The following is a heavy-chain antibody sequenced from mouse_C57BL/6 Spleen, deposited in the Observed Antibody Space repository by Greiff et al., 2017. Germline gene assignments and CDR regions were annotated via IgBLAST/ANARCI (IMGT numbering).Heavy chain of an antibody. CDR2: INPYNGGT. D-gene: IGHD2-3*01. J-gene: IGHJ2*01. V-gene: IGHV1-19*01. CDR3: ARSLDGYYFDY. Sequence: VQLKESGPVLVKPGASVKMSCKASGYTFTDYYLNWVKQSHGKSLEWIGVINPYNGGTSYNQTFKGKATLTVDKSSSTAYMELNSLTSEDSAVYYCARSLDGYYFDYWGQGTTLTVSS. CDR1: GYTFTDYY.